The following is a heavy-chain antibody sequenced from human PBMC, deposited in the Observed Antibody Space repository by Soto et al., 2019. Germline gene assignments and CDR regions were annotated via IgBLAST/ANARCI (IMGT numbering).Heavy chain of an antibody. V-gene: IGHV1-3*01. CDR2: INAGNGNT. Sequence: ASVKVSWKASGYTFTSYAMHWVRQAPGQRLEWMGWINAGNGNTKYSQKFQGRVTITRDTSASTAYMELSSLRSEDTAVYYCARDFFDSSSWYGAFDIWGQGTMVTVSS. J-gene: IGHJ3*02. CDR3: ARDFFDSSSWYGAFDI. CDR1: GYTFTSYA. D-gene: IGHD6-13*01.